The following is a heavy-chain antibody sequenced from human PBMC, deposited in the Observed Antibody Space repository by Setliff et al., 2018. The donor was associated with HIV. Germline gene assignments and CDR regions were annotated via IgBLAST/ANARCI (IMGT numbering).Heavy chain of an antibody. V-gene: IGHV4-31*03. D-gene: IGHD2-2*01. CDR3: AIGESSTWDLAEHFQH. Sequence: TSETLSLTCTVSGVSVSSGGYYWSWIRQHPGKGLEWIGDVHHTGTTYLNPSLKSRITISVDTSKNQFSLKLGFVTAADTAVYHCAIGESSTWDLAEHFQHWGHGTLVTVSS. CDR2: VHHTGTT. CDR1: GVSVSSGGYY. J-gene: IGHJ1*01.